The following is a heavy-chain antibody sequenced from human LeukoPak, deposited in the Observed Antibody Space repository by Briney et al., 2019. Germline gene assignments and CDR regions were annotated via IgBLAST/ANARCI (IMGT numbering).Heavy chain of an antibody. D-gene: IGHD3-3*01. CDR2: ISSRGDTI. J-gene: IGHJ4*02. Sequence: GGSLRLSCAASGFIFSDFSMNWVRQAPGKGLEWLSFISSRGDTIYYADSVKGRFSISRDNSKNTLYLQMNSLRAEDTAVYYCAKGGIFGVVIAPFDSWGQGTLVTVSS. CDR1: GFIFSDFS. V-gene: IGHV3-48*01. CDR3: AKGGIFGVVIAPFDS.